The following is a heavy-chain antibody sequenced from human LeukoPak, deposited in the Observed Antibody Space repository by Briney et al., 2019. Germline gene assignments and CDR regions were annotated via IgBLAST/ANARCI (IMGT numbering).Heavy chain of an antibody. CDR3: ARYRTYHDFGRGQTANDAFYI. Sequence: GESLKISCKGSGYSFTSYWIGWVRQMPGKGLEWMGIIYPGDSDTRYSPSFQGQVTISADKSIRTAYLQWSSLKASDTAMHYCARYRTYHDFGRGQTANDAFYICGQGRLLSVSS. J-gene: IGHJ3*02. CDR1: GYSFTSYW. D-gene: IGHD3-3*01. CDR2: IYPGDSDT. V-gene: IGHV5-51*01.